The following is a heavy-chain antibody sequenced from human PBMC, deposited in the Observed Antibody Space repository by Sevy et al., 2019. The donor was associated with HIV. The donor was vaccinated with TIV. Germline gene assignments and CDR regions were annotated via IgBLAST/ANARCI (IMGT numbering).Heavy chain of an antibody. CDR3: TRDAGYSMAWSPSDY. D-gene: IGHD6-13*01. CDR1: GLTFSSHA. Sequence: GGSLRLSCAASGLTFSSHAMHWVRQAPGKGLEWVAVISSAGSNKYYADSVKGRFTISRDNPKNTLYLQMNSLRPEETAVYYCTRDAGYSMAWSPSDYWGQGTLVTVSS. J-gene: IGHJ4*02. CDR2: ISSAGSNK. V-gene: IGHV3-30-3*01.